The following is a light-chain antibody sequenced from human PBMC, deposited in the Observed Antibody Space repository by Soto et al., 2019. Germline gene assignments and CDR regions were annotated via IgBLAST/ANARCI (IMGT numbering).Light chain of an antibody. CDR2: DVS. CDR1: SSDVGGYNY. V-gene: IGLV2-11*01. CDR3: CSNAGSYEV. J-gene: IGLJ2*01. Sequence: QSVLTQPRSVSGSPGQSVTISCTGTSSDVGGYNYVSWYQQHPGKAPKGMIYDVSERPSGVPDRFSGSKSGNTASLTISGLQAEDEADYYCCSNAGSYEVFGGGP.